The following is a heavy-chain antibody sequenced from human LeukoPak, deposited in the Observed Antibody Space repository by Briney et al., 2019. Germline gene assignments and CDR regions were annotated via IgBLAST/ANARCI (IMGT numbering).Heavy chain of an antibody. Sequence: SGGSLRLSCAASRFTFSSYWMSWVRQAPGKGLEWVANIKQDGSEKYYVDSVKGRFTISRDNAKNSLYLQINSLRAEDTAVYYCANGGTYSSGPWGQGTLVTVSS. J-gene: IGHJ5*02. D-gene: IGHD3-22*01. V-gene: IGHV3-7*01. CDR2: IKQDGSEK. CDR1: RFTFSSYW. CDR3: ANGGTYSSGP.